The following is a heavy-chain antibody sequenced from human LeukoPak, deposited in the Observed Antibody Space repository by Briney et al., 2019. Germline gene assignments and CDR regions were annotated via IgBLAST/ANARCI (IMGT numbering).Heavy chain of an antibody. J-gene: IGHJ4*02. D-gene: IGHD6-25*01. Sequence: ASVKVSSKASGYTFNTYGISWVRQAPGQGLEWMGWISTYNGDVIYVQNLQGRVTMTTDTSTSTAYMELMSLRSDDTAVYYCLRDAQRPRLTPDYWGQGTLVTVSS. CDR1: GYTFNTYG. CDR3: LRDAQRPRLTPDY. CDR2: ISTYNGDV. V-gene: IGHV1-18*01.